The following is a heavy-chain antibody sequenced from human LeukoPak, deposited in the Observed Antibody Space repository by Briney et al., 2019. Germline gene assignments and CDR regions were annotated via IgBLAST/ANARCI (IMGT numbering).Heavy chain of an antibody. V-gene: IGHV3-30*02. CDR2: IRYDGRHE. CDR1: GFMFIGYG. CDR3: VTDDALET. Sequence: GGSLRLSCEASGFMFIGYGMHWVRQTPGEGLEWVAFIRYDGRHEYYTDSVKGRFTISRDNSKNTLYLQMSSLRAEDTAVYYCVTDDALETWGQGTRVIVSS. J-gene: IGHJ3*02.